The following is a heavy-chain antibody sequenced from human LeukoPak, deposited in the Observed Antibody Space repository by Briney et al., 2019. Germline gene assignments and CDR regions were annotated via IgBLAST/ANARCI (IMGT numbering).Heavy chain of an antibody. CDR2: ISGYNAET. CDR3: AREGDSAGWYRPAFRLLDY. J-gene: IGHJ4*02. CDR1: GYTLTSYG. V-gene: IGHV1-18*01. D-gene: IGHD6-19*01. Sequence: ASVKVSCKTSGYTLTSYGLYWVRQAPGQGLEWMGWISGYNAETNYARKFQGRVTMTTDTSTTTAYMELTSLTSDDTALYYCAREGDSAGWYRPAFRLLDYWGQGTMVTVSS.